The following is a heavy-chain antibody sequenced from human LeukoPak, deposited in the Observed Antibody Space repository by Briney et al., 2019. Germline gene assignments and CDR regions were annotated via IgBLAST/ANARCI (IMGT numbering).Heavy chain of an antibody. J-gene: IGHJ6*03. CDR1: EFTFSSYS. Sequence: PGGSLRLSCAASEFTFSSYSMKWVRQAPGKGLEWVSSITTSSSYIYYADSVKGRFTISRDNAKNSLYLQMNSLRAEDTAVYYCARGRSGSGTVSAYYMDVWGKGTTVTVSS. D-gene: IGHD3-3*01. CDR3: ARGRSGSGTVSAYYMDV. CDR2: ITTSSSYI. V-gene: IGHV3-21*01.